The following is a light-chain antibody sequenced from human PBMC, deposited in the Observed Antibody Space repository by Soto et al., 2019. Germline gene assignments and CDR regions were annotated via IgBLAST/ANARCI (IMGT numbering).Light chain of an antibody. CDR3: QQYKNWPPCT. V-gene: IGKV3-15*01. J-gene: IGKJ1*01. CDR1: QSVSSN. Sequence: IVVMPHPATLSVCPGERATLSCRASQSVSSNLAWYHQKPGQAPRLLIYGASTRATGIPDRFSGSGSGTEFTLTNSSLQSEDFAVYYCQQYKNWPPCTVRQGTKVEIK. CDR2: GAS.